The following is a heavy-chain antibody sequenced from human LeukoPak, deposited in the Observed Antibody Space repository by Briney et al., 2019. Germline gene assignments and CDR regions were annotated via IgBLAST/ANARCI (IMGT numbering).Heavy chain of an antibody. CDR1: GFTFSSYA. V-gene: IGHV3-23*01. J-gene: IGHJ4*02. D-gene: IGHD3-3*01. Sequence: PGGSLRLSCAASGFTFSSYAMSWVRQVPGKGLEWVSAISGSGGSTYYADSVKGRFTISRDNSKNTLYLQMNSLRAEDTAVYYCAKGGGYDFWSGYLFEDYWGQGTLVTVSS. CDR3: AKGGGYDFWSGYLFEDY. CDR2: ISGSGGST.